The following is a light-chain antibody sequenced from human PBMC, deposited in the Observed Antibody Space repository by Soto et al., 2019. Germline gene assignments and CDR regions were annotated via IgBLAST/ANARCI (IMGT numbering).Light chain of an antibody. CDR2: GAS. J-gene: IGKJ2*01. V-gene: IGKV3-20*01. CDR1: HSVAGNY. Sequence: EIVLTQSPGTLSLSPGERATLSCRASHSVAGNYLAWYQQKPGQAPRLLISGASSRATGIPDRFSGSGSGTDFTLTISRLEPEDFAVYYCQQYGGSPYTFGQGTKLEIK. CDR3: QQYGGSPYT.